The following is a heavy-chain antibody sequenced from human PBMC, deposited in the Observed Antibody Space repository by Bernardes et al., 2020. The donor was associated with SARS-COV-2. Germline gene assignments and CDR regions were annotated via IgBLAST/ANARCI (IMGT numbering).Heavy chain of an antibody. Sequence: ASVKVSCKASGYTFTSYGISWVRQAPGQGLEWMGWISAYNGNTNYAQKLQGRVTMTTDTSTSTAYMELRSLRSDDTAVYYCAGDRVTMVRGVHNYYYYYGTDVWGQGSRVTV. V-gene: IGHV1-18*01. CDR3: AGDRVTMVRGVHNYYYYYGTDV. D-gene: IGHD3-10*01. CDR1: GYTFTSYG. CDR2: ISAYNGNT. J-gene: IGHJ6*02.